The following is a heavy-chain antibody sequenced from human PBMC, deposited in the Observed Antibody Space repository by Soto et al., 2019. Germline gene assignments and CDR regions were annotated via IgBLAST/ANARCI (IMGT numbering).Heavy chain of an antibody. D-gene: IGHD5-12*01. CDR1: GFSLSTIGVN. CDR3: AHSPQTSSPWIYDY. Sequence: QITLKESGPTLVKPTQTLTLTCTFYGFSLSTIGVNVACIRQPPGKALEWLALIYWDDDKRYSPSLKSRLTITQDPSKNQVVLTMTNMDPVDTATYYCAHSPQTSSPWIYDYWGQGTLVPVSS. V-gene: IGHV2-5*02. CDR2: IYWDDDK. J-gene: IGHJ4*02.